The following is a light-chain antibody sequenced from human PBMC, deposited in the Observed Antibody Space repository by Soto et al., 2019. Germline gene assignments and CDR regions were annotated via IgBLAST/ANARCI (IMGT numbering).Light chain of an antibody. V-gene: IGLV2-11*01. Sequence: QSALTQPRSVSGSPGQSVTISCTGTSSNVGNYNYVSWYQQHPGKAPKLIIYDVSKRPSGVPDRFSASKSGSTASLTISGLQAEDESDYYCCSYAGSYTWVFGGGTQLTVL. CDR3: CSYAGSYTWV. CDR2: DVS. CDR1: SSNVGNYNY. J-gene: IGLJ3*02.